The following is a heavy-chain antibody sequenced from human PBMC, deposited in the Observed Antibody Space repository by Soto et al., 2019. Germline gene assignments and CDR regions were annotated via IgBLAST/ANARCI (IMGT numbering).Heavy chain of an antibody. CDR1: GYTLPELS. V-gene: IGHV1-24*01. CDR3: ATGLGHYYDSSGYQIQH. Sequence: ASVNVSCKVSGYTLPELSLHWGRQAPRKELEWMGGFDPEDGETIYAQKFQGRVTMTEDTSTDTAYMELSSLRSEDTAVYYCATGLGHYYDSSGYQIQHWGQGTLVTVSS. J-gene: IGHJ1*01. CDR2: FDPEDGET. D-gene: IGHD3-22*01.